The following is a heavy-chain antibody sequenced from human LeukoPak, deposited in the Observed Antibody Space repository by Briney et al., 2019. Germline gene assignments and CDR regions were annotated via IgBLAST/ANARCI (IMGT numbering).Heavy chain of an antibody. Sequence: SETLPLTCTVSGGSISSSSYYWGWIRQPPGKGLEWIGSIYYSGSTYYNPSLKSRVTISVDTSKNQFPLKLSSVTAADTAVYYCARGPGVGAFDIWGQGTMVTVSS. V-gene: IGHV4-39*01. CDR1: GGSISSSSYY. CDR3: ARGPGVGAFDI. CDR2: IYYSGST. J-gene: IGHJ3*02. D-gene: IGHD2-8*01.